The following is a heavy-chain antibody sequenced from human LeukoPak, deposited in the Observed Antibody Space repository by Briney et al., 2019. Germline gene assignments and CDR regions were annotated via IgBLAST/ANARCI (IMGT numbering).Heavy chain of an antibody. Sequence: PGGSLRLSCAASGFPFSTFWMTWVRQAPGKGLEWVADIIQDGSERYYVDSVNGRFTTSRDNAKNSLFLQMNSLRAEDTAVYYCAREGASTISHAFDVWGQGTMVTVSS. J-gene: IGHJ3*01. CDR2: IIQDGSER. CDR3: AREGASTISHAFDV. V-gene: IGHV3-7*01. CDR1: GFPFSTFW. D-gene: IGHD3-16*01.